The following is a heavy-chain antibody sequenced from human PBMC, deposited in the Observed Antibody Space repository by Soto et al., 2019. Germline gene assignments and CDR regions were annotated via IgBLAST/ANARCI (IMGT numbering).Heavy chain of an antibody. J-gene: IGHJ6*02. V-gene: IGHV3-30*18. CDR1: GFTCSSYV. Sequence: GGALRLSCAASGFTCSSYVMHWVRQSPGKGLEWVAVISYDGSNKYYADSVKGRFTISRDNSKNTLYLQMNSLRAEDTAVYYCANLDYYGSGSYSYYYYGMDVWGQGTKVTVS. CDR2: ISYDGSNK. CDR3: ANLDYYGSGSYSYYYYGMDV. D-gene: IGHD3-10*01.